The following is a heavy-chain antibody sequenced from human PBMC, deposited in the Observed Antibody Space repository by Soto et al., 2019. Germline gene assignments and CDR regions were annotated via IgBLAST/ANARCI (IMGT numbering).Heavy chain of an antibody. CDR3: ARVERGTATTVVDAYDI. CDR2: ISHSGRI. Sequence: SETLSLTCAVYGGSVGSGSYYWSWIRQPPGKGLEWIAEISHSGRIHFNPSLKSRVTISVDTSKNQFSLKMSSVTAADTALYYCARVERGTATTVVDAYDIWGQGTMVTVSS. V-gene: IGHV4-34*01. CDR1: GGSVGSGSYY. J-gene: IGHJ3*02. D-gene: IGHD1-1*01.